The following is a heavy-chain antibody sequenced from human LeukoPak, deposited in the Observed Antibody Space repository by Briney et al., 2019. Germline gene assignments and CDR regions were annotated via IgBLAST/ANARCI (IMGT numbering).Heavy chain of an antibody. D-gene: IGHD2-2*01. V-gene: IGHV4-39*01. CDR1: GGSISSSSYY. CDR2: IYYSGST. J-gene: IGHJ6*02. CDR3: ARHGHCSSTSCSRAPFYGMDV. Sequence: SETLSLTCTVSGGSISSSSYYWGWIRQPPGKGLEWIGSIYYSGSTYYNPSLKSRVTISVDTSKNQFSLKLSSVTAADTGVYYCARHGHCSSTSCSRAPFYGMDVWGQGTTVTVSS.